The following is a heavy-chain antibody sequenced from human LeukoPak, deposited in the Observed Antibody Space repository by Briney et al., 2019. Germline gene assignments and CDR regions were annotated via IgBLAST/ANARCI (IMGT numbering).Heavy chain of an antibody. J-gene: IGHJ4*02. CDR1: GFTFSDYY. D-gene: IGHD3-22*01. CDR2: ISSSGSTI. V-gene: IGHV3-11*01. Sequence: GGSLRLSCAASGFTFSDYYMSWIRQAPGKGLEWVSYISSSGSTIYYADSVKGRFTISRDNAKDSLYLQMNSLRAEDTAVYYCARVYDSSGYYFDYWGQGTLVTVSS. CDR3: ARVYDSSGYYFDY.